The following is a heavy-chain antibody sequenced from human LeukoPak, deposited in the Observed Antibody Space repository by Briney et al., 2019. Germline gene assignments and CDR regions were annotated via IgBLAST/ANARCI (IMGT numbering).Heavy chain of an antibody. V-gene: IGHV3-30*02. Sequence: PGGSLRLSCAASGFTFSSYGMHWVRQAPGKGLEWVAFIRYDGSNKYYADSVKGRFTISRDNSKNTLYLQMNSLRAEDTAVYYCARKLAAANFLDYWGQGTLVTVSS. CDR1: GFTFSSYG. J-gene: IGHJ4*02. D-gene: IGHD6-13*01. CDR3: ARKLAAANFLDY. CDR2: IRYDGSNK.